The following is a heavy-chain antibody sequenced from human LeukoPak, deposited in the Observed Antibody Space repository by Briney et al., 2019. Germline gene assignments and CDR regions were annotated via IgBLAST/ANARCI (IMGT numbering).Heavy chain of an antibody. CDR2: VVPILDVA. Sequence: SVKVSCKASGGTFSSYAIGWVRQAPGQGLEWMGRVVPILDVANYAQKFQDRVTITADKSTTTAYMELSSLRSEDTAVYYCAKGTYYYDSSGYYFAPSDAFGIWGQGTMVTVSS. D-gene: IGHD3-22*01. J-gene: IGHJ3*02. V-gene: IGHV1-69*04. CDR1: GGTFSSYA. CDR3: AKGTYYYDSSGYYFAPSDAFGI.